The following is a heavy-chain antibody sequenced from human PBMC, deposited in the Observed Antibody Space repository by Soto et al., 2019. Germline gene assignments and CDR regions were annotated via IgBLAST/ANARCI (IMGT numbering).Heavy chain of an antibody. V-gene: IGHV3-53*01. CDR2: IYSGGVT. Sequence: PGGSLRLSCAASGFTVKNYQMNWVRQAPGKGLEWVSVIYSGGVTYYPDSVKGRFTTIRDTSKNTVYLQMNSLRADDTAMYYCARDTSTKGYYGLDVWGQGTTVTVSS. CDR3: ARDTSTKGYYGLDV. J-gene: IGHJ6*02. CDR1: GFTVKNYQ. D-gene: IGHD3-3*01.